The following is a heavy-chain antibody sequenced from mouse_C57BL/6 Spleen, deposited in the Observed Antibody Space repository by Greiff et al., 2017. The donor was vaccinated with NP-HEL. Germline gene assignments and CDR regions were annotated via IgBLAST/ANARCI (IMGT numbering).Heavy chain of an antibody. V-gene: IGHV5-4*01. CDR2: ISDGGSYT. CDR3: ARDRGSSDWYFDV. D-gene: IGHD1-1*01. J-gene: IGHJ1*03. CDR1: GFTFSSYA. Sequence: EVHLVESGGGLVKPGGSLKLSCAASGFTFSSYAMSWVRQTPEKRLEWVATISDGGSYTYYPDNVKGRFTISRDNAKNNLYLQMSHLKSEDTAMYYCARDRGSSDWYFDVWGTGTTVTVSS.